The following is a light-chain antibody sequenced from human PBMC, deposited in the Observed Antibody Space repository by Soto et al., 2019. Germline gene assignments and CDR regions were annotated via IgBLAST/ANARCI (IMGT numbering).Light chain of an antibody. CDR1: QSIDSW. V-gene: IGKV1-5*03. J-gene: IGKJ1*01. CDR3: QQYSTYWT. CDR2: KAS. Sequence: DIQMTQSPSTLSASVGDRVRITCRASQSIDSWLAWYQQKPGTAPKLLIYKASSLQSGVPSRFSGRGSGTDFTLTISSLQPDDFATYFCQQYSTYWTFGQGTKV.